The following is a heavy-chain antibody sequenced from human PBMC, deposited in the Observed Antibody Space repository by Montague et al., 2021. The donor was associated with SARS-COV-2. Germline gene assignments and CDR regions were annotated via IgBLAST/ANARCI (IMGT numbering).Heavy chain of an antibody. CDR3: ASSGITLTGLDAFDV. D-gene: IGHD3-9*01. CDR2: TYYRSKWDS. Sequence: CAISGDSVSSKSVAWHWIRQSPSRGLEWLGRTYYRSKWDSDYAESVKRRLVITPDTSKNQVSLQLNSVIPEDTAVYFCASSGITLTGLDAFDVWDQGTMVTVSS. J-gene: IGHJ3*01. CDR1: GDSVSSKSVA. V-gene: IGHV6-1*01.